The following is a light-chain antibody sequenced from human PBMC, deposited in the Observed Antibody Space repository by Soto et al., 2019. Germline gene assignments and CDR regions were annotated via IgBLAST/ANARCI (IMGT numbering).Light chain of an antibody. CDR2: GAS. V-gene: IGKV3-15*01. CDR3: QKYNNSPQT. CDR1: QSVSSN. Sequence: EIVMTQSPATLSVSPGERATLSCRASQSVSSNLAWYQQKPGQAPRLLIYGASTRATAIPARFSVSGSWTEFTLTVSRLQSECFAVYYCQKYNNSPQTFGQGTKVEIK. J-gene: IGKJ1*01.